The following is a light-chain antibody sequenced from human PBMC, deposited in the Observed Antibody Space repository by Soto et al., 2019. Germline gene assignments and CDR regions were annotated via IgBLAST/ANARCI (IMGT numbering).Light chain of an antibody. CDR2: EVS. Sequence: QSALTQPASVSGSPGQSITISCTGTSSDVGGYNYVSWYQQHPGKAPKLMIYEVSKRPSGVSNRFSGSKSGNTASLTISGLQAEDEAEYYCSSYTSSSTLVFGGGTQLTVL. J-gene: IGLJ2*01. CDR3: SSYTSSSTLV. V-gene: IGLV2-14*01. CDR1: SSDVGGYNY.